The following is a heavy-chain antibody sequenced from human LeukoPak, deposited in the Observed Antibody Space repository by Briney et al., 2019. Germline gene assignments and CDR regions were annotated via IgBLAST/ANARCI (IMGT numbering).Heavy chain of an antibody. V-gene: IGHV3-53*01. CDR1: GFYVNSNY. CDR3: AELGITMIGGV. D-gene: IGHD3-10*02. J-gene: IGHJ6*04. CDR2: IYSDGST. Sequence: PGGSLRLSCATSGFYVNSNYVSWVRQAPGKGLEWVSVIYSDGSTYYADSVKGRFTISRDNAKNSLYLQMNSLRAEDTAVYYCAELGITMIGGVWGKGTTVTISS.